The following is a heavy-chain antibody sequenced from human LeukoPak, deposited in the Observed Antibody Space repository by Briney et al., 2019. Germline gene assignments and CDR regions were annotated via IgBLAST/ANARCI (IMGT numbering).Heavy chain of an antibody. CDR1: GLTFSSYA. J-gene: IGHJ4*02. V-gene: IGHV3-23*01. Sequence: GGSLRLSCAASGLTFSSYAMSWVRQAPGKGLEWVSGITGSGGGTYYADSVKGRFTISRDSSSSTLFLQMKSLRAEDTATYYCAKEVAAGRKGIDYWGQGILVTVSS. D-gene: IGHD6-6*01. CDR3: AKEVAAGRKGIDY. CDR2: ITGSGGGT.